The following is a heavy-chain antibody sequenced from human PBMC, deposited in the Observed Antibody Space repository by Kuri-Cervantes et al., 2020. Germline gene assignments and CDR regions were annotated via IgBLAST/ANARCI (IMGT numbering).Heavy chain of an antibody. CDR3: AREGYY. CDR2: INHSGST. CDR1: GGSISSYY. J-gene: IGHJ4*02. V-gene: IGHV4-34*01. Sequence: SETLSLTCTVSGGSISSYYWSWIRQPPGKGLEWIGEINHSGSTNYNPSLKSRVTISVDTSKNQFSLKLSSVTAADTAVYYCAREGYYWGQGTLVTVSS.